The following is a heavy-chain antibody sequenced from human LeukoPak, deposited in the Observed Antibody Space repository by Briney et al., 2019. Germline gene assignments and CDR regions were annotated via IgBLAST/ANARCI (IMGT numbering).Heavy chain of an antibody. D-gene: IGHD2-15*01. CDR2: LRGDGDT. J-gene: IGHJ4*02. CDR1: GFSFSNYA. CDR3: AKDRGYCSGGSCYAGFDY. V-gene: IGHV3-23*01. Sequence: GGSLRLSCAASGFSFSNYAMSWVRQAPARGLEWVSSLRGDGDTFYADSVKGRFTLSRDDSRNTVYLQLNNLRVEDTAVYYCAKDRGYCSGGSCYAGFDYWGQGTLVTVSS.